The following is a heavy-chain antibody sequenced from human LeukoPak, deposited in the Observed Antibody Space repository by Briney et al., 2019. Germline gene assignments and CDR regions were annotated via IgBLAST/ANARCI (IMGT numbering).Heavy chain of an antibody. Sequence: GGSLRLSCAASGFTFSSYWMSWVRQAPGKGLEWVANIKQDGSEKYYVDSVKGRFTISRDNAKNSLYLQMNSLRAEDTALYYCAKDVSSTRYYYYGMDVWGQGTTVTVSS. V-gene: IGHV3-7*03. J-gene: IGHJ6*02. CDR3: AKDVSSTRYYYYGMDV. CDR1: GFTFSSYW. D-gene: IGHD2-2*01. CDR2: IKQDGSEK.